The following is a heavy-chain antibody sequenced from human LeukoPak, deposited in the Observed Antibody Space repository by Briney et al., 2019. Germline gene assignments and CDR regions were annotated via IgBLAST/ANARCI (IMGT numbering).Heavy chain of an antibody. CDR3: ATKQWLAPPPDS. J-gene: IGHJ4*02. D-gene: IGHD6-19*01. CDR2: FDPEHGEP. CDR1: GYTLIELS. Sequence: ASVKVSCKVSGYTLIELSMHWVRQAPGKGLEWMGNFDPEHGEPIYAQRFQGRVTMTEDTSTDTAYMELSSLRSEDTAVYYCATKQWLAPPPDSWGQGTPVTVSS. V-gene: IGHV1-24*01.